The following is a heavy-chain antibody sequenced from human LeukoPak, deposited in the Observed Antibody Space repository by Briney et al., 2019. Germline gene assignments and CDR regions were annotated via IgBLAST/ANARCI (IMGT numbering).Heavy chain of an antibody. CDR2: ISWNSGSI. J-gene: IGHJ4*02. D-gene: IGHD6-13*01. CDR3: AKDIGSSSWYLGN. V-gene: IGHV3-9*01. Sequence: GGSLRHSCAASGFTFDDYAMHWVRQAPGKGLEWVSGISWNSGSIGYADSVKGRFTISRDNAKNSLYLEMNSLRAEDTALYYCAKDIGSSSWYLGNWGQGTLVTVSS. CDR1: GFTFDDYA.